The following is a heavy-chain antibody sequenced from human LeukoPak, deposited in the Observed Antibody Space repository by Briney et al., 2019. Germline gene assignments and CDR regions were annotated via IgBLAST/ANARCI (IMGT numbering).Heavy chain of an antibody. V-gene: IGHV3-21*01. CDR3: AKDDAWLQYND. J-gene: IGHJ4*02. Sequence: PGGSLRLSCAASGFTFSSYSMNWVRQAPGKGLEWVSSISSRSSYIYYADSVKGRFTISRDNAKNSLYLQMNSLRAEDTAVYYCAKDDAWLQYNDWGQGTLVTVSS. CDR2: ISSRSSYI. CDR1: GFTFSSYS. D-gene: IGHD5-24*01.